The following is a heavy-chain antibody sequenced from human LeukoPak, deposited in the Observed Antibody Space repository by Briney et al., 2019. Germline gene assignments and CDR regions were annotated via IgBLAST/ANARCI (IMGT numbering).Heavy chain of an antibody. V-gene: IGHV3-21*01. CDR2: ISSSSSYI. CDR1: GFTFSSYS. CDR3: ARDGSGITPFGEPAYGMDV. J-gene: IGHJ6*02. D-gene: IGHD3-10*02. Sequence: GGSLRLSCAASGFTFSSYSMNWVRQAPGKGLEWVSSISSSSSYIYYADSVRGRFTISRDNAKNSLYLQMNSLRAEDTAVYYCARDGSGITPFGEPAYGMDVWGQGTTVTVSS.